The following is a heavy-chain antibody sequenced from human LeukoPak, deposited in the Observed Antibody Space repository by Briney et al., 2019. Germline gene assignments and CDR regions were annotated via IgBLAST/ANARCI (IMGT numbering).Heavy chain of an antibody. CDR3: ARPYSSSDGMDV. CDR2: IYYSGST. CDR1: GGSISSFY. V-gene: IGHV4-39*01. J-gene: IGHJ6*02. Sequence: SETLSLTCTVSGGSISSFYWSWIRQPPGKGLEWIGSIYYSGSTYYNPSLKSRVTISVDTSKNQFSLKLSSVTAADTAVYYCARPYSSSDGMDVWGQGTTVTVSS. D-gene: IGHD6-6*01.